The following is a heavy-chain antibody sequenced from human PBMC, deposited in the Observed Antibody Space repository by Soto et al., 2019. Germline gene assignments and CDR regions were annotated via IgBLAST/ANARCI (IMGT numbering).Heavy chain of an antibody. V-gene: IGHV3-30*04. CDR3: ASSKYSSSWSYYYYYGMDV. CDR2: ISYDGRNK. D-gene: IGHD6-13*01. J-gene: IGHJ6*02. CDR1: GFTFSSYA. Sequence: GGSLRLSCAASGFTFSSYAMHWVRQAPGKGLEWVAVISYDGRNKYYADSVKGRFTISRDNSKNTLYLQMNSLRAEDTAVYYCASSKYSSSWSYYYYYGMDVWGQGTTVTVSS.